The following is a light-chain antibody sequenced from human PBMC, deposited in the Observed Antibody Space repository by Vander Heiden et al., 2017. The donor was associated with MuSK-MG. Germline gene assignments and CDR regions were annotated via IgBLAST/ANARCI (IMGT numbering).Light chain of an antibody. Sequence: SYEMNQPPSVSVSPGQTATISCSGHKLGEKFVCWYQQRAGQSPVLVIYEDTKRPSAIPERISGSNSGNMAVLTIRETQTMDDADYYCQAWDGGIPYFGTGTRLPVL. CDR3: QAWDGGIPY. V-gene: IGLV3-1*01. J-gene: IGLJ1*01. CDR1: KLGEKF. CDR2: EDT.